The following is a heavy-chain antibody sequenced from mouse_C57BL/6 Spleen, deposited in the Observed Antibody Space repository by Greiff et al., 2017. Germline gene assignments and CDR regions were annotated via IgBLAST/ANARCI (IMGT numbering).Heavy chain of an antibody. D-gene: IGHD3-2*02. CDR2: IDPSDSET. J-gene: IGHJ3*01. V-gene: IGHV1-52*01. CDR3: ARGDSSGYSWFAD. Sequence: QVQLQQPGAELVRPGSSVKLSCKASGYTFTSYWMHWVKQRPIQGLEWIGNIDPSDSETHYNQKFKDKATLTVDKSSSTAYMQLSSLTSEDSAVYYCARGDSSGYSWFADWGQGTLVTVSA. CDR1: GYTFTSYW.